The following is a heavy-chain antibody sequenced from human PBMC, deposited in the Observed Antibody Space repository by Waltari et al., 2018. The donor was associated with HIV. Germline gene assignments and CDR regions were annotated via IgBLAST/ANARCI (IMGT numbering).Heavy chain of an antibody. CDR3: AKLRSGSYDWFDP. CDR1: GYSFPIYW. J-gene: IGHJ5*02. V-gene: IGHV5-10-1*01. D-gene: IGHD3-10*01. CDR2: IDPSDSYT. Sequence: EVQLVPSGAAVHKPGESLRISCTGSGYSFPIYWISWVRQMPGKGLEWLGRIDPSDSYTNYRPSFQGHVTISADKSISTAYLQWSSLKASDTAMYYCAKLRSGSYDWFDPWGQGTLVTVSS.